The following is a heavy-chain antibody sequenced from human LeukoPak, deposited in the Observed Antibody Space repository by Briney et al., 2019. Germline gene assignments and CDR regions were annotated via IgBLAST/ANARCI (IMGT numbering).Heavy chain of an antibody. J-gene: IGHJ4*02. CDR1: GASVSSASY. D-gene: IGHD3-16*01. Sequence: SETLSLTCTVSGASVSSASYWTWIRQPPGKGVEWIAHIYNGVNTNYNPSLKSRVTISVDTSKNQFSLRLNSVTATDTAVYYCARHYGPWGQGTLVTVPS. V-gene: IGHV4-61*01. CDR3: ARHYGP. CDR2: IYNGVNT.